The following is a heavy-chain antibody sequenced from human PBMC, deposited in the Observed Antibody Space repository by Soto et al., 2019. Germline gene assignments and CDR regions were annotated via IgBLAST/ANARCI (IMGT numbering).Heavy chain of an antibody. CDR2: IRGDGTAK. Sequence: LTLSCGDSGFTFSHAWMRWLRQAPGKGLEWVANIRGDGTAKYHVDSVKGRFAISRDNAKNSLFLQMNSLRDDDTAVYFCVTTVAASHYDVWGRGTMVTVSS. CDR1: GFTFSHAW. CDR3: VTTVAASHYDV. D-gene: IGHD5-12*01. V-gene: IGHV3-7*03. J-gene: IGHJ4*02.